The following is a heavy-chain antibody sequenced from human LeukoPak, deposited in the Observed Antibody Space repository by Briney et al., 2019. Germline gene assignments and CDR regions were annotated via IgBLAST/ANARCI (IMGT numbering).Heavy chain of an antibody. J-gene: IGHJ4*02. V-gene: IGHV1-46*01. CDR2: INPSDRST. Sequence: GASVKVSCKASGYTFTNYYIHWVRQAPGQGPEWMGIINPSDRSTTYAQKFQGRVTTTRDTSTSTVYMELSSLRSEDTAVYYCARRGHSGYLAYFDYWGQGTLVTVSA. CDR3: ARRGHSGYLAYFDY. D-gene: IGHD5-12*01. CDR1: GYTFTNYY.